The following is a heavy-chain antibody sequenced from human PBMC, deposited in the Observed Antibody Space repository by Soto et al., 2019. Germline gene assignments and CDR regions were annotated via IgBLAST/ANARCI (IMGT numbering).Heavy chain of an antibody. D-gene: IGHD3-9*01. CDR1: GDSVSSNSAA. CDR3: ARGGYDILTGYYKIDY. V-gene: IGHV6-1*01. CDR2: TYYRSKWYN. Sequence: SQTLSLTCAISGDSVSSNSAAWNWIRQSPSRGLEWLGRTYYRSKWYNDYAVSVKGRITINPDTSKNQFSLQLNSVTPEDTAVYYCARGGYDILTGYYKIDYWGQGTLVTVSS. J-gene: IGHJ4*02.